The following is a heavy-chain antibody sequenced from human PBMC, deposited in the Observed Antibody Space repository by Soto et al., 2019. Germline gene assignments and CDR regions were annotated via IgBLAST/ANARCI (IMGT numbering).Heavy chain of an antibody. CDR1: GFTFSDYY. V-gene: IGHV3-11*04. Sequence: PEGSLRLSCAVSGFTFSDYYMSWIRLAPGKGLEWVSYISSSGSTIHYADSVKGRFTISRDNAKNTLYLQMSSLRAEDTAVYYCVKHRSYYYWLKDIWGQGTMVTVSS. CDR3: VKHRSYYYWLKDI. CDR2: ISSSGSTI. J-gene: IGHJ3*02. D-gene: IGHD3-10*01.